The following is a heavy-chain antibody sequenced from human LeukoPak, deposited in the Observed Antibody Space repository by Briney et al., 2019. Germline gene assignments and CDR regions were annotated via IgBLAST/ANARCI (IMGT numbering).Heavy chain of an antibody. J-gene: IGHJ4*02. Sequence: SVKVSCKASGGTFSSYAISWVRQAPGQGLEWMGGIIPIFGTANYAQKFQGRVTITADESTSTVYMELSSLRSEDTAVYYCASKGRGVTKFDYWGQGTLVTVSS. D-gene: IGHD3-10*01. CDR3: ASKGRGVTKFDY. CDR2: IIPIFGTA. CDR1: GGTFSSYA. V-gene: IGHV1-69*13.